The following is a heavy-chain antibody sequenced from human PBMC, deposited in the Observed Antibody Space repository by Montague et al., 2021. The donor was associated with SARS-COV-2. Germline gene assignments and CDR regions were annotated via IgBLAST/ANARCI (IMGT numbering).Heavy chain of an antibody. V-gene: IGHV4-39*07. Sequence: SETLSLTCTVSGGSIRTSSYYWGWIRQPPGKGLDWIGSIYYSGSTYYNPSLKSRVSMSRDSSRNQFSLRLTSVTAADSGIYYCARASLTDQFRIRGKSLDSWSPGTPVTVSS. J-gene: IGHJ4*02. D-gene: IGHD3-9*01. CDR1: GGSIRTSSYY. CDR2: IYYSGST. CDR3: ARASLTDQFRIRGKSLDS.